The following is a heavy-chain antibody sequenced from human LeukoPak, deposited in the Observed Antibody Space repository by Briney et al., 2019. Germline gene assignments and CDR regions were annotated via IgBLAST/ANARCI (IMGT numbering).Heavy chain of an antibody. V-gene: IGHV4-59*01. CDR2: VYATGTT. D-gene: IGHD6-19*01. CDR1: SGSITGYY. CDR3: ARVGSGGAWFDF. Sequence: SETLSLTCTVSSGSITGYYWSWIRQPLGKGLEWIGYVYATGTTNYNPSLKTRATISIDTSKNQLSLTLTSVTAADTAVYYCARVGSGGAWFDFWGQGTLVSVSS. J-gene: IGHJ4*02.